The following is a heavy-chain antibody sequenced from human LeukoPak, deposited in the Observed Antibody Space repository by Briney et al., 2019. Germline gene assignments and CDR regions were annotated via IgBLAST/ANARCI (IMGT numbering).Heavy chain of an antibody. Sequence: GGSLRLSCAASGFTFSSYAMCWVRQAPGKGLEWVSAISGSGGSTYYADSVKGRFTISRDNSKNTLYLQMNSLRAEDTAVYYCAKDKGYCSSTSCDYFDYWGQGTLVTVSS. CDR1: GFTFSSYA. CDR3: AKDKGYCSSTSCDYFDY. CDR2: ISGSGGST. J-gene: IGHJ4*02. V-gene: IGHV3-23*01. D-gene: IGHD2-2*01.